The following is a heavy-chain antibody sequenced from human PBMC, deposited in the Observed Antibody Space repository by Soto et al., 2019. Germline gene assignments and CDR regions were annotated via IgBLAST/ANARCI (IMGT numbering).Heavy chain of an antibody. CDR2: ISGSGGST. V-gene: IGHV3-23*01. J-gene: IGHJ6*02. Sequence: PGGSLRLSCAASGFTLSSYAMSWVRQAPGKGLEWVSAISGSGGSTYYADSVKGRFTISRDNSKNTLYLQMNSLRAEDTAVYYCAKPRDHYYGSGTRYGMDVWGQGTTVTVSS. CDR1: GFTLSSYA. CDR3: AKPRDHYYGSGTRYGMDV. D-gene: IGHD3-10*01.